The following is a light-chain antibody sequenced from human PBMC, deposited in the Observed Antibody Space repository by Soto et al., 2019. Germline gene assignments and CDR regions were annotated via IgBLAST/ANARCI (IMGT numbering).Light chain of an antibody. Sequence: QSVLTQPPSASGTPGQRVTNSCSGSSSNIGSNTVNWYQQLPGTAPKLLIYSNNQRPSGVPERFSGSKSGTSASLAISGLQSEDEADYYCAAWDDSLNGYVFGTGTKVTVL. V-gene: IGLV1-44*01. CDR3: AAWDDSLNGYV. J-gene: IGLJ1*01. CDR1: SSNIGSNT. CDR2: SNN.